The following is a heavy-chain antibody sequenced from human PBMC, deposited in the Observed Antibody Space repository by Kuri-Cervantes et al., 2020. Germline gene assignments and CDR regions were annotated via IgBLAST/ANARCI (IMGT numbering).Heavy chain of an antibody. V-gene: IGHV3-74*01. CDR3: ARVHRPRARGSGIDY. CDR1: GFTFSSYW. J-gene: IGHJ4*02. D-gene: IGHD1-26*01. Sequence: GGSLRLSCAAAGFTFSSYWMHWVRQAPGKGLVWVSRINSDGSSTSYADSVKGRFTISRDNARNTLYLQMNNLRGDDSAMYYCARVHRPRARGSGIDYWGQGTLVTVSS. CDR2: INSDGSST.